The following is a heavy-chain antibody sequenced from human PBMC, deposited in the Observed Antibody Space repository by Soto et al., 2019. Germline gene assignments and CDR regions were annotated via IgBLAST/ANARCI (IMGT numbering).Heavy chain of an antibody. Sequence: QVRLVESGGGLVKPGGSLRVSCTVSGFTFTDYYMSWIRQAPGKGLEWVSYISGSSVYTNYADFVEGRFTISRDNAKNSLYQQMNSLRAEDTAIYYCAREKTGLHCLDSWGQGTLVTVS. V-gene: IGHV3-11*05. CDR3: AREKTGLHCLDS. J-gene: IGHJ4*02. CDR2: ISGSSVYT. CDR1: GFTFTDYY.